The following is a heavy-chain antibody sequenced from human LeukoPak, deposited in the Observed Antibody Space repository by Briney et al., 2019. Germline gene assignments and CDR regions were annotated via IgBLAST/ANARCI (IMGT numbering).Heavy chain of an antibody. J-gene: IGHJ4*02. CDR1: GFTFRSYG. D-gene: IGHD6-6*01. CDR2: IRYDANNK. V-gene: IGHV3-30*02. Sequence: GGSLRLSCATSGFTFRSYGMHWVRQAPGKGLEWVAFIRYDANNKYYADSVKGRFTISRDNSKNTLYLQMNSLRAEDTALYYCAKKKGGQLALFDYGAKGTLVTVSS. CDR3: AKKKGGQLALFDY.